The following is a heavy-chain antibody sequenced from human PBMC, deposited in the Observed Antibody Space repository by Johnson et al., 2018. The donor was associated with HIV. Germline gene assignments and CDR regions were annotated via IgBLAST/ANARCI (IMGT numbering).Heavy chain of an antibody. Sequence: QVQLVESGGGVVQPGRSLRLSCAASGFTFSTYAIHWVRQAPGKGLEWVAIISYDGSTKYYADSVKGRFTISRDNSKNTLYLQMNSLRAEDTAVYYCAKGGSAVAVAFDIWGQGTMVTVSS. CDR2: ISYDGSTK. V-gene: IGHV3-30-3*01. J-gene: IGHJ3*02. D-gene: IGHD6-19*01. CDR1: GFTFSTYA. CDR3: AKGGSAVAVAFDI.